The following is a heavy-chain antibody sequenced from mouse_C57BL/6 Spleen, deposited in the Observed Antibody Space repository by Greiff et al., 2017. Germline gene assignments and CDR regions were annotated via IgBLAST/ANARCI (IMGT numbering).Heavy chain of an antibody. CDR2: ISDGGSYT. CDR3: ARDRSGRFDY. J-gene: IGHJ2*01. CDR1: GFTFSSYA. D-gene: IGHD1-3*01. V-gene: IGHV5-4*01. Sequence: EVKLMESGGGLVKPGGSLKLSCAASGFTFSSYAMSWVRQTPEKRLEWVATISDGGSYTYYPDNVKGRFTISRDNAKNNLYLQMSHLKSEDTAMYYCARDRSGRFDYWGQGTTLTVSS.